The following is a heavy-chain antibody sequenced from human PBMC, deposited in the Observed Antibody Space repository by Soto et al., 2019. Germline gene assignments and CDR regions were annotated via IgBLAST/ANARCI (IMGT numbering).Heavy chain of an antibody. V-gene: IGHV4-59*01. D-gene: IGHD3-10*01. CDR1: GGSIGIYY. CDR3: AGRWSGTDY. J-gene: IGHJ4*02. CDR2: VHHSGTT. Sequence: QVHLQESGPGLVKPSETLSLICTVSGGSIGIYYWNWIRQSPGKGLEWIGYVHHSGTTSYNPSLEGRATISLDTSKNQFSLRLSSVTAADTAVYYCAGRWSGTDYWGQGTLVTVSS.